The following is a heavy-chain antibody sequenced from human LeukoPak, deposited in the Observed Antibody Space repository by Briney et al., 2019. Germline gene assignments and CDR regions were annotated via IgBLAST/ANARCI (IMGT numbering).Heavy chain of an antibody. CDR2: ISGSGGST. Sequence: GGSLRLSCAASGFTFSSYAMSWVRQAPGKGLEWVSAISGSGGSTYYADSVKGRFTISRDNSKNTLYLQMNSLRAEDTAVYYCAKGNYDSSGYFYFDYWGQGTLVTVSS. D-gene: IGHD3-22*01. CDR1: GFTFSSYA. J-gene: IGHJ4*02. CDR3: AKGNYDSSGYFYFDY. V-gene: IGHV3-23*01.